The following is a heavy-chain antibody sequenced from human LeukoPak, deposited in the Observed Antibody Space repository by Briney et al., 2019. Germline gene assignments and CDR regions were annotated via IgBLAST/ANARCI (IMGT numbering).Heavy chain of an antibody. CDR2: ISGSGEYT. J-gene: IGHJ4*02. CDR3: ARDEFTLARDDYGDPGAY. CDR1: GFTLSSFA. D-gene: IGHD4-17*01. V-gene: IGHV3-23*01. Sequence: QPGGSLRLSCAASGFTLSSFAMSWVRQAPGSGLEWVSGISGSGEYTYYADSVKGRFTISRDNSKNTLYLQMNSLRAEDTAVYYCARDEFTLARDDYGDPGAYWGQGTLVTVSS.